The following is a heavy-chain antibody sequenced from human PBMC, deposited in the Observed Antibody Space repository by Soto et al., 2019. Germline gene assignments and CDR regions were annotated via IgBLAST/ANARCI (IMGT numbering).Heavy chain of an antibody. Sequence: QVQLVQSGAEVKKPGSSVKVSCKASGGTFSSYAISWVRQAPGQGLEWMGGLIPMFGTAKYAQKFQGRVTITADESSSTAYMELSSLRSEDTAVYYCARDRMAETKRGFDPWGQGTLVTVSS. CDR2: LIPMFGTA. J-gene: IGHJ5*02. D-gene: IGHD4-17*01. CDR3: ARDRMAETKRGFDP. CDR1: GGTFSSYA. V-gene: IGHV1-69*01.